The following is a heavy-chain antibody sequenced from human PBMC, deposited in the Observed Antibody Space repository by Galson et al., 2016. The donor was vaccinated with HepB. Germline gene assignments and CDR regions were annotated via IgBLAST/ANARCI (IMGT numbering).Heavy chain of an antibody. V-gene: IGHV1-2*02. Sequence: SVKVSCKASGYTFTGYYMYWVRQAPGQGLEWMGWSNPNSGGTKYAQKFQGRVTMTRDTSISTAYMELSRLRSDDTAVYYCARVLRGYCSGNNCRHLDYWGQGTLVTVSS. CDR2: SNPNSGGT. D-gene: IGHD2-15*01. J-gene: IGHJ4*02. CDR3: ARVLRGYCSGNNCRHLDY. CDR1: GYTFTGYY.